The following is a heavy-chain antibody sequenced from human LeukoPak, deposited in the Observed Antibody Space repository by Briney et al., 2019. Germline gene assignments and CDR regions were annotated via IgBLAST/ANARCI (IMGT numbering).Heavy chain of an antibody. D-gene: IGHD2-2*02. Sequence: GGSLRLSCAASGFTFSSYAMHWVRQAPGKGLEWVSAISGSGGSTYYADSVKGRFTISRDNSKNTLYLQMNSLRAEDTAVYYCAKYQLLYVDAFDIWGQGTMVTVSS. CDR3: AKYQLLYVDAFDI. CDR1: GFTFSSYA. V-gene: IGHV3-23*01. J-gene: IGHJ3*02. CDR2: ISGSGGST.